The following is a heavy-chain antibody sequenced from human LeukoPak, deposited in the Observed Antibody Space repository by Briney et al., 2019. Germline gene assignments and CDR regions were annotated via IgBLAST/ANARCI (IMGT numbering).Heavy chain of an antibody. CDR1: GGSIRSSYYY. CDR2: IYDSGST. Sequence: SETLSLTCTVSGGSIRSSYYYWGWIRQPPGKGLEWIGSIYDSGSTNYNPSLKSRVTISVDKSKNQFSLKLSSVTAADTAVYYCARDPGGYSYGNFDYWGQGTLVTVSS. V-gene: IGHV4-39*07. D-gene: IGHD5-18*01. J-gene: IGHJ4*02. CDR3: ARDPGGYSYGNFDY.